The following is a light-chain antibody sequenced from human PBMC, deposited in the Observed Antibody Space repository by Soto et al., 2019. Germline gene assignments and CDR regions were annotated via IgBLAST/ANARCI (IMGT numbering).Light chain of an antibody. V-gene: IGKV3-20*01. CDR1: QSVSNTY. CDR3: HYYGSPYT. Sequence: EVVLTQSPGTLSLSPGERATLSCRASQSVSNTYVAWYQHIPGQTPRLLIYGASNRATGIPDRFSGSGSGAEFTLTISRLEPEDFAVYFCHYYGSPYTFGQGARLEIK. CDR2: GAS. J-gene: IGKJ5*01.